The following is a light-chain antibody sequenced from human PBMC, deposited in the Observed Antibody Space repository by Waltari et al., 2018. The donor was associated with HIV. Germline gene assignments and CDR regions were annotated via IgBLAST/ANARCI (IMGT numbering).Light chain of an antibody. CDR2: RAS. V-gene: IGKV1-39*01. CDR3: LQTFDTPLT. Sequence: DIQMTQSPSSLSAFLGDRVTFTCRASQNIYTFVNRFQMKPGKTPSLLIYRASSLERGVPSRFSGSGSGTEFSLSISSVQPDDFATYFCLQTFDTPLTFGPGTKLDV. J-gene: IGKJ3*01. CDR1: QNIYTF.